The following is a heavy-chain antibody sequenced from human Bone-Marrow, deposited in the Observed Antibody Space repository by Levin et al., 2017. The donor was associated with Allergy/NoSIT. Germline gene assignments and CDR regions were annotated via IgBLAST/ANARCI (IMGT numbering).Heavy chain of an antibody. Sequence: MASETLSLTCAVYGETFSGYYWSWIRQPPGKGLEWIGAINHSGSTNYNPSLKSRVTISADTSKNQFSLKVNSVTAADTALYYCARGSGGNERFDYWGQGILVTVSS. CDR2: INHSGST. V-gene: IGHV4-34*01. CDR1: GETFSGYY. CDR3: ARGSGGNERFDY. J-gene: IGHJ4*02. D-gene: IGHD4-23*01.